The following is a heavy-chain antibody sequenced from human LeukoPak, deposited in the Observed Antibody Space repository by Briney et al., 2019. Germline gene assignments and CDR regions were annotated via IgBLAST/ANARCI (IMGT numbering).Heavy chain of an antibody. V-gene: IGHV4-34*01. CDR1: GGSFSGYY. CDR2: INHSGST. CDR3: ARHRSRYCFDY. D-gene: IGHD1-26*01. Sequence: SETLSLTCAVYGGSFSGYYWSWIRQPPGKGLEWIGEINHSGSTNYNPSLKSRVTISVDTSKNQFSLKLSSVTAADTAVYYCARHRSRYCFDYWGQGTLVTVSS. J-gene: IGHJ4*02.